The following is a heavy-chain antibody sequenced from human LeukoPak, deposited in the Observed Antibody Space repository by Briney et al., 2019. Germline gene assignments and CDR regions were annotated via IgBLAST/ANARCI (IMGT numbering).Heavy chain of an antibody. CDR1: GYTFTGYY. Sequence: ASVKVSCKASGYTFTGYYIYWVRQAPGQGLEWMGWINTHTGNPTYAQGFTRRFVFSLDTSVSTTYLQISGLKAEDTAVYYCVRDRDYGTFDYWGQGTLVTVSS. CDR2: INTHTGNP. J-gene: IGHJ4*02. CDR3: VRDRDYGTFDY. D-gene: IGHD4-17*01. V-gene: IGHV7-4-1*02.